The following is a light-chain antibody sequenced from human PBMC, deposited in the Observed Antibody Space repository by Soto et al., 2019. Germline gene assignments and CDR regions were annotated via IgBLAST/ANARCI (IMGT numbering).Light chain of an antibody. Sequence: SALTQPASMSGSPGQSITISCTGSSNDFGSRNFVSWYQQRPNKAPKLMIFEGTKRPSGVSDRFSASKSGYTASLTISGLRAEDEANYYCCSYAGGTTWVFGGGTKVTVL. CDR1: SNDFGSRNF. CDR2: EGT. V-gene: IGLV2-23*01. J-gene: IGLJ3*02. CDR3: CSYAGGTTWV.